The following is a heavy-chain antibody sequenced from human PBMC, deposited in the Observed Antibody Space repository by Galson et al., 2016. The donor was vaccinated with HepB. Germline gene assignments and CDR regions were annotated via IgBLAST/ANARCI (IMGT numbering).Heavy chain of an antibody. J-gene: IGHJ6*02. CDR1: GSTFSSYA. V-gene: IGHV3-23*01. CDR2: ISGSGGST. CDR3: AKELYGRWNIALFSQRHGYYSMDV. Sequence: SLRLSCAASGSTFSSYAMSWVRQAPGKGLEWVSTISGSGGSTYYADSVRGRFTISRDNSKNALYLQMSSLRAEDTAVYYCAKELYGRWNIALFSQRHGYYSMDVWGQGTTVTVSS. D-gene: IGHD6-13*01.